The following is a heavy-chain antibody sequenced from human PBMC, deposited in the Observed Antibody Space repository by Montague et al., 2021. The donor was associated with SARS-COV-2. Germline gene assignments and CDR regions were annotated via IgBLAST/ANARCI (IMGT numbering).Heavy chain of an antibody. D-gene: IGHD4-17*01. CDR2: IYNSGTT. CDR3: ARHRNYGDHSLDNWFHP. J-gene: IGHJ5*02. CDR1: GDSTSCPNCY. Sequence: SETLSHTCTVSGDSTSCPNCYWGWIRQAPGKGLDWIGTIYNSGTTYYNPSLQSRLTISIDTSKNQFSLKLTSVTAADTAVYYCARHRNYGDHSLDNWFHPWGQGTLVTVSS. V-gene: IGHV4-39*01.